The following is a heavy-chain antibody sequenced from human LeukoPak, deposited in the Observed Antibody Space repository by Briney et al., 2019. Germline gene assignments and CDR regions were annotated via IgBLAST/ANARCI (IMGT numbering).Heavy chain of an antibody. CDR1: GYTFTSYA. J-gene: IGHJ4*02. CDR3: ATSPVVVITSAFDY. Sequence: GASVKVSCKASGYTFTSYAMNWVRQAPGQGLEWMGWINTNTGNPTYAQGFTGRFVFSLDTSVSTAYLQISSLKAEDTAVYYCATSPVVVITSAFDYWGQGTLVTVSS. D-gene: IGHD3-22*01. V-gene: IGHV7-4-1*02. CDR2: INTNTGNP.